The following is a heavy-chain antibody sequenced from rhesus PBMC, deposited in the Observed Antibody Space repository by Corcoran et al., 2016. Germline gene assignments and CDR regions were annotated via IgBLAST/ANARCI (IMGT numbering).Heavy chain of an antibody. CDR1: GGSISGYSS. V-gene: IGHV4-73*01. J-gene: IGHJ4*01. Sequence: QVQLQQWGEGLVKPSETLSLPCSVSGGSISGYSSCSWIRQPPGKELEWIAYIYGNSSSTKYKPSLKNRVTISKDTSKTQFSLKLTSVTAADTAVYYCASYYTVNTCDYWGQGVLVTVSS. CDR2: IYGNSSST. CDR3: ASYYTVNTCDY. D-gene: IGHD4-23*01.